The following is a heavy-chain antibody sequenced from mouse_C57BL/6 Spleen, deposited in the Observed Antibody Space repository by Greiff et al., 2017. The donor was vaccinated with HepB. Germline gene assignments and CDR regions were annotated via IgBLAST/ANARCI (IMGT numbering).Heavy chain of an antibody. D-gene: IGHD1-1*01. CDR2: IWSGGST. Sequence: VQLQQSGPGLVQPSQSLSITCTVSGFSLTSYGVHWVRQSPGKGLEWLGVIWSGGSTDYNAAFISRLSISKDNSKSQVFFKMNSLQADDTAIYYCASTVVAHWYFDVWGTGTTVTVSS. CDR3: ASTVVAHWYFDV. J-gene: IGHJ1*03. CDR1: GFSLTSYG. V-gene: IGHV2-2*01.